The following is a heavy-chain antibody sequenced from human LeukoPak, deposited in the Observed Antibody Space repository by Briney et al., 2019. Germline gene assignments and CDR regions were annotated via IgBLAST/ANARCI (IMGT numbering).Heavy chain of an antibody. Sequence: GGSLRLSCAPSGFTFSSYGMTWVSQSPGKGLEWVSSMSDSGDTTYYADSVKGRFTISRDNSNKKLFLQMNSLRAEDTALYYCAKDSMVVSGVFDSWGQGTLVTVSS. D-gene: IGHD2-15*01. CDR1: GFTFSSYG. CDR3: AKDSMVVSGVFDS. CDR2: MSDSGDTT. V-gene: IGHV3-23*01. J-gene: IGHJ4*02.